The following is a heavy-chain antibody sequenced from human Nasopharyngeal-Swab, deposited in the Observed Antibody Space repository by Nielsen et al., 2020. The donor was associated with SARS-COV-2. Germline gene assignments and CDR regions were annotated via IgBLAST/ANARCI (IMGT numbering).Heavy chain of an antibody. Sequence: GESLEISCAASGFTFSNYLMSGVRQAPGEGVEWGANIKQDGSEKHYVDSVKGLFTISRDNAKNSLYLQMNSLRAADTAVYYCARVNGMSGYCSGGSCYFDYWGQGTLVTVSS. D-gene: IGHD2-15*01. CDR2: IKQDGSEK. J-gene: IGHJ4*02. V-gene: IGHV3-7*01. CDR1: GFTFSNYL. CDR3: ARVNGMSGYCSGGSCYFDY.